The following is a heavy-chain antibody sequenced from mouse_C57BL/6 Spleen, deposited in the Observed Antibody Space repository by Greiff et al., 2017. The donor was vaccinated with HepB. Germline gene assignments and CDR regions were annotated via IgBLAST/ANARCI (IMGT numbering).Heavy chain of an antibody. CDR1: GYSFTGYY. J-gene: IGHJ4*01. V-gene: IGHV1-42*01. Sequence: EVKLMESGPELVKPGASVKISCKASGYSFTGYYMNWVKQSPEKSLEWIGEINPRNGGTTYNQKFKAKATLTVDKSSSTAYMQLKGLTSEDSAVYYWARGIHYYGSSHFYAMDYWGQGTSVTVSS. CDR3: ARGIHYYGSSHFYAMDY. D-gene: IGHD1-1*01. CDR2: INPRNGGT.